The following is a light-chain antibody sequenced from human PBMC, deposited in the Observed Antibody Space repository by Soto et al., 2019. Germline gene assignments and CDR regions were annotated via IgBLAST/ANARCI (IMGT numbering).Light chain of an antibody. CDR3: QKYNKAPRT. J-gene: IGKJ1*01. V-gene: IGKV1-27*01. CDR2: AAS. CDR1: QGISNY. Sequence: DIQMTQSPSSLSASVGDTVTITCRASQGISNYLAWYQQKPGQVPNLLIYAASPLQSGVPSRFSGSGSGTDFTLTISSLRPEDVATYYCQKYNKAPRTFGQGTKVEI.